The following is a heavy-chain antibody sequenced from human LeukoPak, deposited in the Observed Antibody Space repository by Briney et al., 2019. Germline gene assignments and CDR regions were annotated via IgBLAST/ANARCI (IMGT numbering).Heavy chain of an antibody. Sequence: PSQTLSLTCTVSGGSISSSSYCWGWIRQPPGKWLEWIGSIYHSGSTYYNPSLQSRVTISVDTSKIQFSLKLSSVTAADTAVYYCARVNCSSTSCYRPYYDFWSGYPGPMRSIYFDYWGQGTLVTVSS. CDR2: IYHSGST. CDR1: GGSISSSSYC. V-gene: IGHV4-39*07. CDR3: ARVNCSSTSCYRPYYDFWSGYPGPMRSIYFDY. J-gene: IGHJ4*02. D-gene: IGHD3-3*01.